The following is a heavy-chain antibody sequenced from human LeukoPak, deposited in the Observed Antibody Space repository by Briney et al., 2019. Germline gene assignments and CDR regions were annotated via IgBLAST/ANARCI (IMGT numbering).Heavy chain of an antibody. Sequence: ASETLSLTCTVSGGSISSSSYYWGWIRQPPAKGLEWIGNIFYTGSTYYNPSLKSRVTISIDTSKNQFSLKLSSVTAADTAIFYCARLSGMVRGFDNHFDAFDVWGQGTMVTVSS. CDR3: ARLSGMVRGFDNHFDAFDV. CDR2: IFYTGST. D-gene: IGHD3-10*01. J-gene: IGHJ3*01. CDR1: GGSISSSSYY. V-gene: IGHV4-39*01.